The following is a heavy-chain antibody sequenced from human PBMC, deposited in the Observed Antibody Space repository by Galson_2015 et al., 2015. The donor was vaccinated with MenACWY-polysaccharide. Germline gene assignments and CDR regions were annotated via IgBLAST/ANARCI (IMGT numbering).Heavy chain of an antibody. V-gene: IGHV3-30-3*01. CDR3: ARDYRSRASCYGLDV. J-gene: IGHJ6*02. Sequence: SLRLSCAASGFTFSRYAMHWVRQAPGKGLEWVAVISYDATNKYYAGSVKGRFSISRDNSKNTMYVQMNDLRAEDTATYYCARDYRSRASCYGLDVWGQATTGTFSS. D-gene: IGHD2-15*01. CDR1: GFTFSRYA. CDR2: ISYDATNK.